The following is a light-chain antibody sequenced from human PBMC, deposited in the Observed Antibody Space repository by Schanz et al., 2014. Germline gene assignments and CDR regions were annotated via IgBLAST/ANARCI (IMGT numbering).Light chain of an antibody. Sequence: EIVMTQSPATLSVSPGERATLSCRASQSVASNLAWYQQKPGQAPRLLIYAASTRATGIPARFSGSGSGPEFTLTISSLQPEDFATYYCQQYNYWPPFTFGQGTKLEIK. CDR1: QSVASN. CDR2: AAS. CDR3: QQYNYWPPFT. V-gene: IGKV3-15*01. J-gene: IGKJ2*01.